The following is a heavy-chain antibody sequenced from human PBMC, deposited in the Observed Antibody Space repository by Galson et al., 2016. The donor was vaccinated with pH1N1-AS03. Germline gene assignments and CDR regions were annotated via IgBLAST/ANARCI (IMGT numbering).Heavy chain of an antibody. CDR3: ATDNWNAFDP. D-gene: IGHD1-1*01. Sequence: SVKVSCKASGYTFTSVGISWVRQAPGQGLEWVGWIRTTNGETHYAQHVQGRFTMTSDTSTDTVYMELTRLISDDTAGYYCATDNWNAFDPWGQGTLVTVSS. CDR1: GYTFTSVG. V-gene: IGHV1-18*01. CDR2: IRTTNGET. J-gene: IGHJ5*02.